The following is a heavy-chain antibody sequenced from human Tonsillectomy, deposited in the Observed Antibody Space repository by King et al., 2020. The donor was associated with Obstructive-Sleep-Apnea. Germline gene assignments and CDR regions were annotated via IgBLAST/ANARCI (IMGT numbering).Heavy chain of an antibody. Sequence: VQLVESWGGVVKPGRSLRLSCAASGFTFSSYAMHWVRQAPGKGLEWVAVISYDGIRQYYSDSVKGRFTISRDSSRNTVYLQMSSLRAEDTALYYCARDRNDYADHWGQGTLVTVSS. J-gene: IGHJ4*02. CDR3: ARDRNDYADH. CDR2: ISYDGIRQ. CDR1: GFTFSSYA. V-gene: IGHV3-30*15.